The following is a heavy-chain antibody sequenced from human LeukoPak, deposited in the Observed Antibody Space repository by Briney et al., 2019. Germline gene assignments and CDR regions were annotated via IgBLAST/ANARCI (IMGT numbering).Heavy chain of an antibody. CDR3: AKVWSGSPPTDY. Sequence: GRSLRLSCAASGFTFSSYAMHWVRQAPGKGLEWVAVISYDGSNKYYADSVKGRFTISRDNSKNTLYLQMNSLRAEDTAVYYCAKVWSGSPPTDYWGQGTLVTVSS. CDR2: ISYDGSNK. D-gene: IGHD3-3*01. J-gene: IGHJ4*02. CDR1: GFTFSSYA. V-gene: IGHV3-30*04.